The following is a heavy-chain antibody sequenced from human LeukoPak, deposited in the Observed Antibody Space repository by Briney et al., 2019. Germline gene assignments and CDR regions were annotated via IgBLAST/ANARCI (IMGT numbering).Heavy chain of an antibody. Sequence: PSETLSLTCTVSGGSISSYYWSWIRQPPGKGLEWIGYIYYSGSTNYNPSLKSRVTISVDTSKNQFSLKLSSVTAADTAVYYCARVIRSGYSYGYFNYYYYMDVWGKGTTVTVSS. J-gene: IGHJ6*03. CDR1: GGSISSYY. D-gene: IGHD5-18*01. CDR3: ARVIRSGYSYGYFNYYYYMDV. V-gene: IGHV4-59*01. CDR2: IYYSGST.